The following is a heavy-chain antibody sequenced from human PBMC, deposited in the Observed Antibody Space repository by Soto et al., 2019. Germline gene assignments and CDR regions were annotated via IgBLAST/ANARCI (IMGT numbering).Heavy chain of an antibody. V-gene: IGHV3-30-3*01. CDR3: ARAPYSSGWPSYFDY. CDR1: GFTFSSYA. Sequence: GGSLRLSCAASGFTFSSYAMHWVRQAPGKGLEWVAVISYDGSNKYYADSVKGRFTISRDNSKNTLYLQMNSLRAEDTAVYYCARAPYSSGWPSYFDYWGQGTLVTVSS. D-gene: IGHD6-19*01. CDR2: ISYDGSNK. J-gene: IGHJ4*02.